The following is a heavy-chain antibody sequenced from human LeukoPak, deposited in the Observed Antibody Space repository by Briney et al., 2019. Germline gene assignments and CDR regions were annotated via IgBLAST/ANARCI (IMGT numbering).Heavy chain of an antibody. CDR2: INPNTGGT. CDR1: GYTFTDYF. J-gene: IGHJ5*02. V-gene: IGHV1-2*02. Sequence: ASVKVPCKASGYTFTDYFVQWFRQVPGQGLQWMALINPNTGGTSYAQKLQGRVTVTRDTSITTTYMELNRLTYDDTAVYFCSREASCGSTSCHQDLWGQGTLVTVSP. D-gene: IGHD2-2*01. CDR3: SREASCGSTSCHQDL.